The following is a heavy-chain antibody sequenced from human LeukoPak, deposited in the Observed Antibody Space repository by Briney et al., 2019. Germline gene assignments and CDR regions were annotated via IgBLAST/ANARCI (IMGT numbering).Heavy chain of an antibody. CDR1: GYTFTSYG. V-gene: IGHV1-18*01. D-gene: IGHD3-22*01. CDR2: ISAYNGNT. J-gene: IGHJ5*02. Sequence: GASVKVSCKASGYTFTSYGISWVRQAPGQGLEWMGWISAYNGNTNYAQKLQGRVTMTTDTSTSTAYMELRSLRSDDTAVYYCARDRASRTTNYYDGSGYYREYNWFDPWGQGTLVTVSS. CDR3: ARDRASRTTNYYDGSGYYREYNWFDP.